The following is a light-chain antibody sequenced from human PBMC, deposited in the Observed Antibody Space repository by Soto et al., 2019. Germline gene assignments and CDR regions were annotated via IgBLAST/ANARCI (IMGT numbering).Light chain of an antibody. CDR2: EDS. J-gene: IGLJ2*01. V-gene: IGLV2-14*01. CDR3: CSYLSDSAHV. Sequence: QSALTQPASVSGAPGQSITISCTGTSSDIGGYNSVSWYQHHPGKAPKLIIYEDSNRPSGVSDRFSGSRSGNTASLSISGLQADDEAYYCCCSYLSDSAHVFGGGTKVTVL. CDR1: SSDIGGYNS.